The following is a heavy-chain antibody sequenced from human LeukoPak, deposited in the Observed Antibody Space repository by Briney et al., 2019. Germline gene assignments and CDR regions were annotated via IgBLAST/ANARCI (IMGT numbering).Heavy chain of an antibody. Sequence: GGSLRLSCAASGFTFRSQGMHWVRQTPGEGLEWVAFIRSDGTNKHYADSVKGRFTISRDNSQNTLYLQMNSLRPEDTAVYYCAREDYDILTRYYRHFDYSRQGTLVTVSS. D-gene: IGHD3-9*01. J-gene: IGHJ4*02. CDR2: IRSDGTNK. CDR1: GFTFRSQG. V-gene: IGHV3-30*02. CDR3: AREDYDILTRYYRHFDY.